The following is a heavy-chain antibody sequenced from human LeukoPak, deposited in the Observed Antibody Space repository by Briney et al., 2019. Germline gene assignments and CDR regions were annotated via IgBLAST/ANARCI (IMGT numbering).Heavy chain of an antibody. J-gene: IGHJ1*01. Sequence: ASVKVSCKTSGFTLTIHDINWVRQATGQGLEWMGWMNCNSGDTGYAQKFQGRVTMTRNTSISTAYMELSNLRSEDTAVYYCVRGRFIAGAGDWGQGTPVTVPS. CDR1: GFTLTIHD. CDR3: VRGRFIAGAGD. V-gene: IGHV1-8*01. CDR2: MNCNSGDT. D-gene: IGHD1-26*01.